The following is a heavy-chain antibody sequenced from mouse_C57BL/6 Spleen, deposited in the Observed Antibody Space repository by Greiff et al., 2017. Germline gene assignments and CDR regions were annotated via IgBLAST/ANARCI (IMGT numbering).Heavy chain of an antibody. D-gene: IGHD2-9*01. Sequence: EVHLVESGGGLVKPGGSLKLSCAASGFTFSSYAMSWVRQTPEKRLEWVATISDGGSYTYYPDNVKGRFTISRDNAKNNLYLQMSHLKSEDTAMYYGARELPYYGYDGYFDYWGQGSTLTVSS. CDR2: ISDGGSYT. V-gene: IGHV5-4*01. CDR3: ARELPYYGYDGYFDY. CDR1: GFTFSSYA. J-gene: IGHJ2*01.